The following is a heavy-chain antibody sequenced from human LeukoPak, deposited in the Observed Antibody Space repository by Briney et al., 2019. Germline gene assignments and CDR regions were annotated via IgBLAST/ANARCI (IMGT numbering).Heavy chain of an antibody. CDR2: ISSDGGTI. V-gene: IGHV3-11*04. CDR3: ARDRYYYGSGSYGPGDYYYYMDV. J-gene: IGHJ6*03. Sequence: PGGSLRLSCAASGFTFSDYYMSWIRQAPGKGLEWVSYISSDGGTIYNADSVKGRFTISRDNAKNSLYLQMNSLRAEDTAVYYCARDRYYYGSGSYGPGDYYYYMDVWGKGTTVTVSS. CDR1: GFTFSDYY. D-gene: IGHD3-10*01.